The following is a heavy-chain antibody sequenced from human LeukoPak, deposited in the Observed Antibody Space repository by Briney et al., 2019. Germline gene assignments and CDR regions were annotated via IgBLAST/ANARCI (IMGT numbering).Heavy chain of an antibody. J-gene: IGHJ4*02. Sequence: ASVKVSCKASGYTFIDYTMHWLRQAPGQRLDWMAWINGGSGNTKYSPEFQGRVTITRDTSASTGYMELSSLRSEDTAVYYCANPRYDSSGYYYVDWGQGTLVTVSS. CDR2: INGGSGNT. V-gene: IGHV1-3*01. CDR3: ANPRYDSSGYYYVD. D-gene: IGHD3-22*01. CDR1: GYTFIDYT.